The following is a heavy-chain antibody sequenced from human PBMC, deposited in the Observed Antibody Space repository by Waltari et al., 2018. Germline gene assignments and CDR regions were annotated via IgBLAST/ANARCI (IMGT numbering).Heavy chain of an antibody. D-gene: IGHD3-3*01. CDR2: IYYSRNT. CDR3: AASLYYDFWSGYYAFDI. Sequence: QLQLQESGPGLVKPSETLSLTCTVSGGSIRSSSYYWGWIRQPPGKGEGWIGSIYYSRNTCYKPSLKSRVTISVDTSKNQFSLKLSSVTAADTAVYYCAASLYYDFWSGYYAFDIWGQGTMVTVSS. CDR1: GGSIRSSSYY. J-gene: IGHJ3*02. V-gene: IGHV4-39*07.